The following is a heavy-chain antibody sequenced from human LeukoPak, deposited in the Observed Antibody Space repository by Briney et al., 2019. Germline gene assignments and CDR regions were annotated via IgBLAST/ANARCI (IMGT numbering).Heavy chain of an antibody. J-gene: IGHJ4*02. CDR3: ARDQEVYYDGSGPKGY. Sequence: ASVKVSCKASGYTFTSYGISWVRQAPGQGLEWMGWISAYNGNTNYAQKLQGRVTMTTDTSTSTAYMELRSLRSDDTAVYYCARDQEVYYDGSGPKGYWGQGTLVTVSS. CDR1: GYTFTSYG. D-gene: IGHD3-22*01. CDR2: ISAYNGNT. V-gene: IGHV1-18*01.